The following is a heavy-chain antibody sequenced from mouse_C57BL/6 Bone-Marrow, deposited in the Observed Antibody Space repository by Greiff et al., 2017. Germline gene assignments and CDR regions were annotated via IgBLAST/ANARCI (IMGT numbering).Heavy chain of an antibody. CDR2: IRSKSDNYAS. CDR1: GFTFSNYW. CDR3: TRDDYYGPSYAMDY. D-gene: IGHD1-1*01. J-gene: IGHJ4*01. V-gene: IGHV6-3*01. Sequence: EVKVVESGGGLVQPGASMKLSCVASGFTFSNYWMNWVRQSPEKGLEWVAQIRSKSDNYASNYAVSVKGMFTVTIDESKSSVYLQMNNLRAEDTEIYYCTRDDYYGPSYAMDYWGQGTSVTVSS.